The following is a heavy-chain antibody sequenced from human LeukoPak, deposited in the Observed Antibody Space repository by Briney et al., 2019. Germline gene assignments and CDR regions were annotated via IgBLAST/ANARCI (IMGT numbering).Heavy chain of an antibody. CDR3: VRDTRSYDTSGYYHFDF. J-gene: IGHJ4*02. CDR2: VHYSGSS. V-gene: IGHV4-59*01. Sequence: SETLSLTCTVSGASIRSYYWNWIRQPPGKGLEWIGYVHYSGSSNYNLSLKSRVTISVDTANNQYSLILSSVTAADTAVSYCVRDTRSYDTSGYYHFDFWGQGSLVTVSS. CDR1: GASIRSYY. D-gene: IGHD3-22*01.